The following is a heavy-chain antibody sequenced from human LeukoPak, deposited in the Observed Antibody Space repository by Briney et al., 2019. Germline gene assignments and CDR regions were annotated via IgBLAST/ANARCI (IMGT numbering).Heavy chain of an antibody. V-gene: IGHV5-51*01. Sequence: KSGESLKISCKGSGYSFTSYWIGWVRQMPGKGLEWMGIIYPGDSDTRYSPSFQGQVTISADKSISTAYLQWSSLKASDTAMYYCARQMQWRPPEEGFDIWGQGTMVTVSS. CDR2: IYPGDSDT. CDR1: GYSFTSYW. D-gene: IGHD6-19*01. CDR3: ARQMQWRPPEEGFDI. J-gene: IGHJ3*02.